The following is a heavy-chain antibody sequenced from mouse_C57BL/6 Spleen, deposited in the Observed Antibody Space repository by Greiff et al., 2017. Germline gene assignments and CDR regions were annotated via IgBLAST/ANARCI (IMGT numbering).Heavy chain of an antibody. Sequence: VKLQQSGAELVRPGTSVKVSCKASGYAFTNYLIEWVKQRPGQGLEWIGVINPGSGGTNYNEKFKGKATLTADKSSSTAYMQLSSLASEDSAVYFCARGGGSSYYAMDYWGQGTSVTVSS. CDR2: INPGSGGT. V-gene: IGHV1-54*01. CDR1: GYAFTNYL. J-gene: IGHJ4*01. D-gene: IGHD1-1*01. CDR3: ARGGGSSYYAMDY.